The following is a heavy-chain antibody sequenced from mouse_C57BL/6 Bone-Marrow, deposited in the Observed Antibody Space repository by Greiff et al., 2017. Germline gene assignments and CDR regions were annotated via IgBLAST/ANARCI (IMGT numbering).Heavy chain of an antibody. V-gene: IGHV5-4*01. Sequence: EVQRVESGGGLVKPGGSLKLSCAASGFSFSSYAMSWVRQTPEKRLEWVATISDGGSYTYYPHNVKGRFTISRDNAKNTLYLQMRHLTSEDTAMYYCARYGSSSFAYWGQGTLVTVSA. J-gene: IGHJ3*01. CDR2: ISDGGSYT. D-gene: IGHD1-1*01. CDR3: ARYGSSSFAY. CDR1: GFSFSSYA.